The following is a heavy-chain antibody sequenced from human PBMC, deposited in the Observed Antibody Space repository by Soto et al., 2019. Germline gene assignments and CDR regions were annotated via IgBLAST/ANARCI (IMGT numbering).Heavy chain of an antibody. CDR2: INHSGST. V-gene: IGHV4-34*01. D-gene: IGHD6-13*01. J-gene: IGHJ4*02. CDR1: GGSFSGYY. CDR3: ARDVQLDY. Sequence: QVQLQQWGAGLLKPSETLSLTCAVYGGSFSGYYWSWIRQPPGKGLEWIGEINHSGSTNYNPSLKSRGTISVDTSKNQFSLKLSSVTAADTAVYYCARDVQLDYWGQGTLVTVSS.